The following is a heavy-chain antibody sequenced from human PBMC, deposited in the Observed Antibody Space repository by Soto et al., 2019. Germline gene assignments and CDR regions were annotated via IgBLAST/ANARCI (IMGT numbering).Heavy chain of an antibody. V-gene: IGHV3-23*01. Sequence: QLLESGGGLVQSGGSLGLSSPASGFPFGNFAMSWVRQPPGKGLEWVSGIGGRGTTFYADSVKGRFTISRENSKNTLHLQMNSLRAEDMAVYYCAKFRGMTYGEYHLDYWGQGTLVTVSS. CDR3: AKFRGMTYGEYHLDY. CDR2: IGGRGTT. CDR1: GFPFGNFA. D-gene: IGHD4-17*01. J-gene: IGHJ4*02.